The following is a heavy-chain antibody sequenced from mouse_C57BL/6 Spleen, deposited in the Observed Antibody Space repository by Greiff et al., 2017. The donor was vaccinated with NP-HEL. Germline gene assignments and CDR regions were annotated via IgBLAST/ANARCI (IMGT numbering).Heavy chain of an antibody. Sequence: EVMLVESGGGLVQPGGSLKLSCAASGFTFSDYYMYWVRQTPEKRLEWVAYISNGGGSTYYPDTVKGRFTISRDNAKNTLYLQMSRLKSEDTAMYYCARSSYVDYWGQGTSVTVSS. CDR2: ISNGGGST. CDR3: ARSSYVDY. CDR1: GFTFSDYY. J-gene: IGHJ4*01. V-gene: IGHV5-12*01.